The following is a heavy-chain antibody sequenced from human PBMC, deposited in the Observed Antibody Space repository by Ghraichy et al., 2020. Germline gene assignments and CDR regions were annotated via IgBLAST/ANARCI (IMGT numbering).Heavy chain of an antibody. J-gene: IGHJ6*03. CDR1: GFTFSTYG. Sequence: GGSLRLSCAASGFTFSTYGMSWVRQAPGKGLEWVSGINANGGSTFYVDSVKGRFTISRDSSKNTLNLLMNSLRVDDTAVYYCARDVGKASSGTANSYSYMDVWGKGTTVNVSS. CDR2: INANGGST. D-gene: IGHD3-10*01. CDR3: ARDVGKASSGTANSYSYMDV. V-gene: IGHV3-23*01.